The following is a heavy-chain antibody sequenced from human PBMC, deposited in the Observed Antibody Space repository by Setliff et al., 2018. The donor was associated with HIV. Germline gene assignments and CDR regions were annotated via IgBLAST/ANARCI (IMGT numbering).Heavy chain of an antibody. CDR3: ATADNFGSGTFLPFDCFDI. J-gene: IGHJ3*02. Sequence: PSETLSLTCTVSGGSISSYYWSWIRQPPGKGLEWIGYIDYSGSAYYNPSLESRITISLDRSQNQFSLGLSSVTAADTAVYYCATADNFGSGTFLPFDCFDIWGQGTMVTVSS. CDR2: IDYSGSA. V-gene: IGHV4-59*06. CDR1: GGSISSYY. D-gene: IGHD3-10*01.